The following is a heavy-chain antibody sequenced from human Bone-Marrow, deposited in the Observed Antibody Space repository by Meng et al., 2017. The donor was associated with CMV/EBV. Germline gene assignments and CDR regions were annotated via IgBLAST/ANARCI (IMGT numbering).Heavy chain of an antibody. J-gene: IGHJ4*02. D-gene: IGHD6-13*01. V-gene: IGHV3-21*01. Sequence: LPLTCAASGFTFSSYSMNWVRQAPGKGLEWVSSISSSSSYIYYADSVKGRFTISRDNAKNSLYLQMNSLRAEDTAVYYCARVESAWYSSSWYLDYWGQGTLVTVSS. CDR3: ARVESAWYSSSWYLDY. CDR2: ISSSSSYI. CDR1: GFTFSSYS.